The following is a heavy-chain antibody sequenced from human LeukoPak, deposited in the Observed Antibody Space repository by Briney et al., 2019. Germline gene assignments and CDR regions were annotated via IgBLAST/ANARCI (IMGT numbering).Heavy chain of an antibody. D-gene: IGHD3-16*01. J-gene: IGHJ6*02. CDR2: ISGSGGST. V-gene: IGHV3-23*01. CDR1: GFTFSSYA. Sequence: GGPLRLSCAASGFTFSSYAMSWVRQAPGKGLEWVSAISGSGGSTYYADSVKGRFTISRDNSKNTLYLQMNSLRAEDTAVYYCAKERGSMITFQMDVWGQGTTVTVSS. CDR3: AKERGSMITFQMDV.